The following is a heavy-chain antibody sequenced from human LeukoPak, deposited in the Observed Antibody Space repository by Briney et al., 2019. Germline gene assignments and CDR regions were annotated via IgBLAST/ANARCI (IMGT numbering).Heavy chain of an antibody. CDR1: GFTFSSYA. CDR3: AIFPTRITISDY. Sequence: PGGSLRLSCAASGFTFSSYAMSWVRQAPVKGLEWVSAISGSGGSTYYADSVKGRFTISRDNSKNTLYLQMNSLRAEDTAVYYCAIFPTRITISDYWGQGTLVTVSS. D-gene: IGHD3-3*01. V-gene: IGHV3-23*01. CDR2: ISGSGGST. J-gene: IGHJ4*02.